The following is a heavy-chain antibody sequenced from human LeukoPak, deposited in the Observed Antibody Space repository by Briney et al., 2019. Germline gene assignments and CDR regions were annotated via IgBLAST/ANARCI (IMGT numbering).Heavy chain of an antibody. J-gene: IGHJ4*02. D-gene: IGHD3-10*01. CDR2: IYSGGST. CDR3: ASGDHLYYFDY. V-gene: IGHV3-66*01. Sequence: GGSLRLSCAASGFTVSSNYMSWVRQAPGKGPEWVSVIYSGGSTYYADSVKGRFTISRDNSKNTLYLQMNSLRAEDTAVYYCASGDHLYYFDYWGQGTLVTVSS. CDR1: GFTVSSNY.